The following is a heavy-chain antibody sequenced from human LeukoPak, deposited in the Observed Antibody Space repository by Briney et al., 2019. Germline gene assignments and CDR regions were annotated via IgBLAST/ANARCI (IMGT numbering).Heavy chain of an antibody. V-gene: IGHV4-59*01. J-gene: IGHJ4*02. D-gene: IGHD6-6*01. CDR3: ARLGVAARTVDY. CDR1: GGSISSYY. CDR2: IYYSGST. Sequence: SETLSLTCTVPGGSISSYYWSWIRQPPGKGLEWIGYIYYSGSTNYNPSLKSRVTISVDTSKNQFSLKLSSVTAADTAVYYCARLGVAARTVDYWGQGTLVTVSS.